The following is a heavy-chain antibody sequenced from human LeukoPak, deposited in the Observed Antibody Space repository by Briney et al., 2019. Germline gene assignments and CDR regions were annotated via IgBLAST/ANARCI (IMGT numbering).Heavy chain of an antibody. Sequence: PSETLSLTCAVYGGSFSGYYWSWIRQPPGKGLEWIGEINHSGSTNYNPSLKSRVTISVDTSKNQFSLKLSSVTAADTAVYYCAREWGDRYQLQRDYWGQGTLVTVPS. V-gene: IGHV4-34*01. CDR1: GGSFSGYY. CDR2: INHSGST. D-gene: IGHD2-2*01. J-gene: IGHJ4*02. CDR3: AREWGDRYQLQRDY.